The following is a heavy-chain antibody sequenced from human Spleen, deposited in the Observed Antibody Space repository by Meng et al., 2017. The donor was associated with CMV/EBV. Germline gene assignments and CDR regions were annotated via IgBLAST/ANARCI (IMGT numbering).Heavy chain of an antibody. CDR3: ARAGLTIFGVVILDDH. D-gene: IGHD3-3*01. Sequence: ASVKVSCKASGGTFSSYAISWVRQAPGQGLEWMGWISTYNGKTHYAQNLQGRVTMTTDTSTTTAYMELRSLTSDDTAVYYCARAGLTIFGVVILDDHWGQGTLVTVSS. CDR2: ISTYNGKT. CDR1: GGTFSSYA. J-gene: IGHJ4*02. V-gene: IGHV1-18*01.